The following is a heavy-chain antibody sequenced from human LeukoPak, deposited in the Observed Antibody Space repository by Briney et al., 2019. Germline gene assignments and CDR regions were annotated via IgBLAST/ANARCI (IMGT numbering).Heavy chain of an antibody. V-gene: IGHV1-18*01. D-gene: IGHD6-6*01. CDR1: GYTFTSYG. Sequence: GASVKVSCKASGYTFTSYGISWVRQAPGQGLEWMGWISAYNGNTNYAQKLQGRVTMTTDTSTSTAYMELRSLRSDDTAVYYCARDGPLSSSHVGGGFDPWGQGTLVTVSS. CDR2: ISAYNGNT. CDR3: ARDGPLSSSHVGGGFDP. J-gene: IGHJ5*02.